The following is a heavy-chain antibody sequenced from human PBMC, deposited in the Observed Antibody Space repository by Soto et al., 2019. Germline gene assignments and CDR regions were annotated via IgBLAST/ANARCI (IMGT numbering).Heavy chain of an antibody. CDR1: GGTFSSHI. Sequence: QVQLVQSGAEVKKPGSSVKVSCKASGGTFSSHIISWVRQAPGQGLEWMGRLIPILGVANYAQKFQGRVKVTADKSTNTAYMALTSWRSEGTAVCSWASAPIPLLYGMEVGCQGNRVTCSS. D-gene: IGHD2-2*02. CDR2: LIPILGVA. J-gene: IGHJ6*01. V-gene: IGHV1-69*02. CDR3: ASAPIPLLYGMEV.